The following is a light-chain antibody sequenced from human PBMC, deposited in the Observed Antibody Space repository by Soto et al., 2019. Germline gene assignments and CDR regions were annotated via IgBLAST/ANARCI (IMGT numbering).Light chain of an antibody. CDR3: CSYVGSDTYVI. Sequence: QSALTQPASVSGSPGQSITISCTGTSSDVGGYILVSWYQQHPGKAPKLMIYEGSKLPSGVSNRLSGSKSGNTASLTISGLQPEDEAHYYCCSYVGSDTYVIFGGGTKLTVL. J-gene: IGLJ2*01. CDR1: SSDVGGYIL. CDR2: EGS. V-gene: IGLV2-23*01.